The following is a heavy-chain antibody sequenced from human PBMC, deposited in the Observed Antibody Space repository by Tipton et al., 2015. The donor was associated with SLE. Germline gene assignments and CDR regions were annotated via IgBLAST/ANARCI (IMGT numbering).Heavy chain of an antibody. CDR3: ARYCSSTSCFSEYYFDS. J-gene: IGHJ4*02. CDR2: IYATGIT. D-gene: IGHD2-2*01. V-gene: IGHV4-61*09. Sequence: TLSLTCTVSGGSISRSDYFWSWLRQPAGKGLEWIGHIYATGITKYSPSLKSRVTMSVDTSKNQFSLNLTSVTAADTAVYYCARYCSSTSCFSEYYFDSWGQGSLVTVSS. CDR1: GGSISRSDYF.